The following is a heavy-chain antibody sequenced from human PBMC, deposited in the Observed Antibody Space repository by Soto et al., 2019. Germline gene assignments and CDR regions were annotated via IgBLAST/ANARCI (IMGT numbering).Heavy chain of an antibody. V-gene: IGHV5-51*01. CDR3: ARVPGVAATSPFDY. D-gene: IGHD2-15*01. CDR2: IYPGDSDT. Sequence: ESLRISCKGSGYSFNSHWIGWVRQMPGKGLEWMGIIYPGDSDTRYSPSFQGQVTISADKSTNTAYLEWSSLKASDTAMYYCARVPGVAATSPFDYWGQGTLVTVS. J-gene: IGHJ4*02. CDR1: GYSFNSHW.